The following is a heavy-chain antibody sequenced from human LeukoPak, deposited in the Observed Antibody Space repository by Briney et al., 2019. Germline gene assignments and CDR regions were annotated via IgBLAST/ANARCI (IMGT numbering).Heavy chain of an antibody. CDR2: IYYSGST. J-gene: IGHJ6*03. D-gene: IGHD3-16*01. CDR3: ARETSQKGAHYMDV. V-gene: IGHV4-59*01. Sequence: PSETLSLTCSVSGGSINSYYWHWIRQPPGKGLEWIGNIYYSGSTNYNPSLKSRVTISVDTSKNQFSLKLSSVTAADTAVYYCARETSQKGAHYMDVWGKGTTVTISS. CDR1: GGSINSYY.